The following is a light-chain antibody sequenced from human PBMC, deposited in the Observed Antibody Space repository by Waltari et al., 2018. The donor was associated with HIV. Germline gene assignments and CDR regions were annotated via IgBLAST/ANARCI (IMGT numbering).Light chain of an antibody. CDR2: EGT. CDR1: SSDVGSYNL. V-gene: IGLV2-23*01. CDR3: RSYAVSTTVL. Sequence: QSALTHPASVSGSPGPSLPISCTGTSSDVGSYNLVPWYQQHPGKAPKLMVYEGTKRPSGVSNRFSGSKSGNTASLTVSGLQAEDEADYYCRSYAVSTTVLFGGGTKLTVL. J-gene: IGLJ2*01.